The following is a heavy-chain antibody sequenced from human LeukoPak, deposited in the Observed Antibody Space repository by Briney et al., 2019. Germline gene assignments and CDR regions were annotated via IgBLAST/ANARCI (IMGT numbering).Heavy chain of an antibody. CDR3: AREGLTGDRLLGMDV. CDR2: IYYSGST. Sequence: SETLSLTCTVSGGSISSYYWSWIRQPPGKGLEWIGYIYYSGSTNYNPSLKSRVTISVDTSKNQFSLKLSSVTAADTAVYYCAREGLTGDRLLGMDVWGQGTTVTVS. V-gene: IGHV4-59*01. CDR1: GGSISSYY. J-gene: IGHJ6*02. D-gene: IGHD7-27*01.